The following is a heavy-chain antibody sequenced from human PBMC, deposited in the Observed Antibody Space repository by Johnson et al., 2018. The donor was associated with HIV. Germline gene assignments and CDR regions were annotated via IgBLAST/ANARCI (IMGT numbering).Heavy chain of an antibody. Sequence: VQLVESGGGVVQPGGSLRLSCAASGYSFSSYGMYWARQAPDKGLEWVAYIPFHGNQQYYGDSVKGRFTISRDNSRDTVFLEMNSLRVEDTAVYYCAKRGTVGAGMSFDFWGQGTMVTVSS. D-gene: IGHD1-26*01. J-gene: IGHJ3*01. CDR2: IPFHGNQQ. V-gene: IGHV3-30*02. CDR3: AKRGTVGAGMSFDF. CDR1: GYSFSSYG.